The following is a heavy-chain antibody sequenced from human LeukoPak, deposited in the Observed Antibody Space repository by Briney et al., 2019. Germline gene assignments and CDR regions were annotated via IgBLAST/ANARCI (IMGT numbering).Heavy chain of an antibody. CDR1: GGAFSSYY. V-gene: IGHV4-34*01. CDR3: ARRFAPSRNDAFDI. CDR2: IDHSGST. Sequence: SETLSLTCAVYGGAFSSYYWSWIRQPPGKGLEWIGQIDHSGSTNFNPSLKSRVTMSVDTTKKRVSLNLNSVTAADTAVYYCARRFAPSRNDAFDIWGQGTMVTVSS. D-gene: IGHD3-10*01. J-gene: IGHJ3*02.